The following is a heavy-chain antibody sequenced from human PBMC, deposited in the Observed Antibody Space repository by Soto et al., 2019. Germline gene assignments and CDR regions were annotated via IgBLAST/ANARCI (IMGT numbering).Heavy chain of an antibody. CDR2: INHSGST. D-gene: IGHD2-2*01. V-gene: IGHV4-34*01. Sequence: QVQLQQWGAGLFKPSETLSLTCAVYGGSFSGYYWSWIRQPPGKGLEWIGEINHSGSTNYNPSLRSRVTISVNTSKNQFSLKQSSVTAADTAVYYCARAHIVVVPAAGVSWFDPWGQGTLVTVSS. CDR1: GGSFSGYY. CDR3: ARAHIVVVPAAGVSWFDP. J-gene: IGHJ5*02.